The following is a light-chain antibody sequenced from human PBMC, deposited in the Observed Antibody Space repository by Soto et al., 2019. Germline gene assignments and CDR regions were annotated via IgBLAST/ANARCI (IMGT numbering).Light chain of an antibody. Sequence: QSALTQPPSASGSPGQSVTISCTGTSSDVGGYNYVFWYQQHPGKAPKLMIYEVSKRPSGVPDRFSGSKSGNTASLTVSGLQAEDEADYYCSSYAGSLYVFGTGTKVTVL. J-gene: IGLJ1*01. CDR2: EVS. V-gene: IGLV2-8*01. CDR1: SSDVGGYNY. CDR3: SSYAGSLYV.